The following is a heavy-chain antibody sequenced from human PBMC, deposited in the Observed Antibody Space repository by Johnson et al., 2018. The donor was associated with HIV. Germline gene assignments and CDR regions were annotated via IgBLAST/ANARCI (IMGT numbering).Heavy chain of an antibody. D-gene: IGHD3-16*01. Sequence: EVQLVESGGGVVRPGGSLRLSCAASGFTFSSYAMSWVRQAPGKGLEWVSAISGSGGSTYYADSVKGRFTISRDNSKNTLYLQMNSLRAEDTAVYYCARAMDYDYVWGTTNAFDIWGQGTLVTVSS. V-gene: IGHV3-23*04. J-gene: IGHJ3*02. CDR3: ARAMDYDYVWGTTNAFDI. CDR1: GFTFSSYA. CDR2: ISGSGGST.